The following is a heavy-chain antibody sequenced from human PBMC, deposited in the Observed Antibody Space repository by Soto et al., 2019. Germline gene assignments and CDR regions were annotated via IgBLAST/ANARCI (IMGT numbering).Heavy chain of an antibody. CDR2: IYPGDSDT. Sequence: GESLKISCKGSGYSFSSYWIGWVRQMPGKGLEWMGIIYPGDSDTRYSPSFQGQVTISADKSISTAYLQWSSLKASDTAMYYCARRLGDGYNYGHDAFDIWGQGTMVTVSS. D-gene: IGHD5-12*01. V-gene: IGHV5-51*01. J-gene: IGHJ3*02. CDR1: GYSFSSYW. CDR3: ARRLGDGYNYGHDAFDI.